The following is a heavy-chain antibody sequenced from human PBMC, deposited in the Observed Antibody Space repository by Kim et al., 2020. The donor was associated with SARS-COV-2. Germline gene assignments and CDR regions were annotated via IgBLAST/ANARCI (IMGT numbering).Heavy chain of an antibody. J-gene: IGHJ6*02. CDR3: AKGLTVPGEDYYGMDV. V-gene: IGHV3-23*01. CDR2: ISGSGGST. CDR1: GFTFSSYA. D-gene: IGHD3-22*01. Sequence: GGSLRLSCAASGFTFSSYAMSWVRQAPGKGLEWVSAISGSGGSTYYADSVKGRFTISRDNSKNTLYLQMNSLRAEDTAVYYCAKGLTVPGEDYYGMDVWGQGTTVTVSS.